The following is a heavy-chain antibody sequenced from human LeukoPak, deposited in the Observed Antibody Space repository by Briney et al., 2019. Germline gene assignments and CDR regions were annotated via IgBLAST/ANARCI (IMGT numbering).Heavy chain of an antibody. V-gene: IGHV3-74*01. CDR3: AREEYDK. J-gene: IGHJ4*02. CDR2: INTDGSTT. CDR1: GFTFSSYW. D-gene: IGHD1-1*01. Sequence: GGSLTLSCAASGFTFSSYWMHWVRQAPGKGLVWVSRINTDGSTTNYADSVKGRFTISRDNAKNTLYLRMNSLRADDTAVYYCAREEYDKWSQGTLVTVSS.